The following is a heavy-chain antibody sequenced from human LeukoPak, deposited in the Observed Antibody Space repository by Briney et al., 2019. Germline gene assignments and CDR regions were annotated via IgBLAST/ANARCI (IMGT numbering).Heavy chain of an antibody. V-gene: IGHV3-30*04. CDR2: ISDDGRDI. CDR3: ARVGRVSIYPSYMDV. D-gene: IGHD6-6*01. CDR1: GFTFSTFP. J-gene: IGHJ6*03. Sequence: GGSLRLSCEASGFTFSTFPMHWVRQTPDKGREWVAVISDDGRDIYYADSVKGRFTISRDNSKNTLYLQMNSLSPEDTAVVYCARVGRVSIYPSYMDVWGKGTTVTVSS.